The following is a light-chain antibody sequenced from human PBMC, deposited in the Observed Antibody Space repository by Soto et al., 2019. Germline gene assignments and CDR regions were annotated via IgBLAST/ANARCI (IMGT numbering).Light chain of an antibody. J-gene: IGKJ5*01. CDR3: QQYNSYRMGIT. CDR1: QSISSW. V-gene: IGKV1-5*01. CDR2: XAS. Sequence: DIHMSQSPSSLSASVGYRFTITCRASQSISSWLAWYQQKPGKAPKLLXYXASSLESGVPSRLSGSGSGTEFTLTISSLQPDDFATFYCQQYNSYRMGITFGQGTRLEIK.